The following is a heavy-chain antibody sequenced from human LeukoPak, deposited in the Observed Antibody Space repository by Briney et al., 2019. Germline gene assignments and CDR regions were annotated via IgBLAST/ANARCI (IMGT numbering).Heavy chain of an antibody. CDR3: ARDESIVATIPIWKYYFDY. CDR2: INAGNGNT. Sequence: ASVKVSCKASGYTFTSYAMHWVRQAPGQRLEWMGWINAGNGNTKYSQKFQGRVTITRDTSASTAYMELSSLRSEDTAVYYCARDESIVATIPIWKYYFDYWGQGTLVTVSS. CDR1: GYTFTSYA. V-gene: IGHV1-3*01. J-gene: IGHJ4*02. D-gene: IGHD5-12*01.